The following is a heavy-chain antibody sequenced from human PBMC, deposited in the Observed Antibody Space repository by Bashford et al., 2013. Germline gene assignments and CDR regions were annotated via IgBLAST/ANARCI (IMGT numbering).Heavy chain of an antibody. D-gene: IGHD2-15*01. Sequence: SETLSLTCTVSGDSINRGGYFWNWIRQPAGKALEWIGRVYTGGSTNYNPALKSRATISLDTPKNQFSLKLTSVTAADTAIYYCARDTGNSCFNSRYCDVHWYFDLWGRGTLVTVSS. V-gene: IGHV4-61*02. J-gene: IGHJ2*01. CDR1: GDSINRGGYF. CDR3: ARDTGNSCFNSRYCDVHWYFDL. CDR2: VYTGGST.